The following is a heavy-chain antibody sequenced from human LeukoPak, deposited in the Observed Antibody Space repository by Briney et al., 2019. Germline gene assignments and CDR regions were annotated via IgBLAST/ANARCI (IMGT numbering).Heavy chain of an antibody. Sequence: GGSLRLSCAASGFTFSSYSMNWVRLAPGKGLESVSSISSSSSYIYYADSVKGRFTISRDNANNSLYLQMNSLRAEDTAVYYCARVHSGSYQYYYYYYMDVWGKGTTVTVSS. D-gene: IGHD1-26*01. CDR3: ARVHSGSYQYYYYYYMDV. CDR2: ISSSSSYI. CDR1: GFTFSSYS. J-gene: IGHJ6*03. V-gene: IGHV3-21*01.